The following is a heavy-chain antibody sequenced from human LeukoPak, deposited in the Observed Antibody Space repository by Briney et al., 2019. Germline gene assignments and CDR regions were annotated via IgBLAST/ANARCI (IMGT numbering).Heavy chain of an antibody. Sequence: PGGSLRLSCAASGFIFSNYVMSWVRQAPGKGLEWVSTISIRGGNIYYADSVKGRFTISRDNAKNSLYLQMNSLRAEDTAVYYCAELGITMIGGVWGKGTTVTISS. J-gene: IGHJ6*04. CDR1: GFIFSNYV. CDR2: ISIRGGNI. CDR3: AELGITMIGGV. D-gene: IGHD3-10*02. V-gene: IGHV3-21*01.